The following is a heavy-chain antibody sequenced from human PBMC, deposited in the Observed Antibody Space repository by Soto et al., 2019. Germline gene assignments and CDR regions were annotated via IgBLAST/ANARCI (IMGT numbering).Heavy chain of an antibody. CDR3: ATLQGSGTYYDDDY. V-gene: IGHV1-69*01. CDR2: IVPVFGTA. J-gene: IGHJ4*02. CDR1: GGTSNNNA. D-gene: IGHD3-10*01. Sequence: QVQLVQSGAEVKKPGSSVKVSCKASGGTSNNNANSWVRQAPGQGLEWMGGIVPVFGTANYAQKFRGRVRITADDSTRTLNMELSSLRSDDTAVYYCATLQGSGTYYDDDYWGQGTLVIVSS.